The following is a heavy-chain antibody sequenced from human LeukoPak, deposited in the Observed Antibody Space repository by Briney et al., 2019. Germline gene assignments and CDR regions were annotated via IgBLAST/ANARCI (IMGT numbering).Heavy chain of an antibody. Sequence: PSETLSLTCTVSGGSISSYYWSWIRQPPGKGLEWIGYIYYSGSTYYNSSLKSRVTISVDTSKNQFSLKLTSATAADTAVYYCARQVYYYDRSGYYYVDFFDFWGQGTLVTVSS. D-gene: IGHD3-22*01. CDR2: IYYSGST. V-gene: IGHV4-59*08. CDR1: GGSISSYY. J-gene: IGHJ4*02. CDR3: ARQVYYYDRSGYYYVDFFDF.